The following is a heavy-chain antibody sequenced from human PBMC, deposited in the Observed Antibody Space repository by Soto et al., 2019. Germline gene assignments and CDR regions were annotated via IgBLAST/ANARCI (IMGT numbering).Heavy chain of an antibody. V-gene: IGHV3-33*01. Sequence: QVQLVESGGGVVQPGRSLRLSCAASGFTFSSYGMHWVRQAPGKGLEWVAVIWYDGSNKYYADSVKGRFTISRDNSKNTLYLQMNSLRAEDTAVYYCARGGHVITFGGVIVIPDGLGWFDPWGQGTLVTVSS. CDR3: ARGGHVITFGGVIVIPDGLGWFDP. CDR2: IWYDGSNK. D-gene: IGHD3-16*02. J-gene: IGHJ5*02. CDR1: GFTFSSYG.